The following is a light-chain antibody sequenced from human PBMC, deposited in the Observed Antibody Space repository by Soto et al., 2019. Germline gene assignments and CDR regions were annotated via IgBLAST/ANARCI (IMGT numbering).Light chain of an antibody. V-gene: IGLV2-14*03. CDR2: DVS. CDR1: SSDVGGYNY. Sequence: SALTQPASVSGSPGQSITISCTGTSSDVGGYNYVSWFQHHPGKAPKLIIYDVSNRPSGVSNRFSGSKSGSTASLTISGLQAEDEADYYCISYTSSSTWVFGGGTKLT. CDR3: ISYTSSSTWV. J-gene: IGLJ3*02.